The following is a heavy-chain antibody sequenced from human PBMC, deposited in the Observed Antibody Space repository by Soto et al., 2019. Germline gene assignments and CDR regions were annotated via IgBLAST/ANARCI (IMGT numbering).Heavy chain of an antibody. Sequence: PSETLSLTCAVSGDSISTSFWWSWVRQPPGKGLEWIGEIYHSGDTNYNPSLKNRVTISVDKSKNQFSLVVNSMTSADTAVYYCARSFGSARRAALDNWGLGLLVT. CDR3: ARSFGSARRAALDN. J-gene: IGHJ4*02. V-gene: IGHV4-4*02. CDR1: GDSISTSFW. CDR2: IYHSGDT. D-gene: IGHD6-6*01.